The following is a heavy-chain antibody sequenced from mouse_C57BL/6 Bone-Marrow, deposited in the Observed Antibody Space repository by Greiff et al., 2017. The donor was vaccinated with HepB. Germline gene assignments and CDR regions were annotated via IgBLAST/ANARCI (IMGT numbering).Heavy chain of an antibody. D-gene: IGHD1-1*01. Sequence: VQLQQSGAELVRPGTSVKMSCKASGYTFTNYWIGWAKQRPGHGLEWIGDIYPGGGYTNYNEKFKGKATLTADKSSSTAYMQFSSLTSEDSAIYYCARYPNPHYYGSSYVYFDVWGTGTTVTVSS. CDR1: GYTFTNYW. CDR2: IYPGGGYT. J-gene: IGHJ1*03. CDR3: ARYPNPHYYGSSYVYFDV. V-gene: IGHV1-63*01.